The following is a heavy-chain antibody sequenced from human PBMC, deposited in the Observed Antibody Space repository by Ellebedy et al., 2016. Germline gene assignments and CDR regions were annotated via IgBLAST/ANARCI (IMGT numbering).Heavy chain of an antibody. J-gene: IGHJ3*01. CDR3: ATGRSSCRGDKCRHPISTAFYF. CDR1: GGSLSNFS. D-gene: IGHD2-21*01. CDR2: IHHSDTT. Sequence: SETLSLTCAVFGGSLSNFSLSWLRQPTGKGLEWIAEIHHSDTTDYNPSLERLVTIPYDTSNNTFSLSLTSVTAADTALYFCATGRSSCRGDKCRHPISTAFYFWGQGTMVTASS. V-gene: IGHV4-34*01.